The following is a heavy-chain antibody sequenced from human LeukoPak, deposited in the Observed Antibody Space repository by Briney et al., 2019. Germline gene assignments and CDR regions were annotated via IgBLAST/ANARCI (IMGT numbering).Heavy chain of an antibody. CDR1: GGSISSGGYY. V-gene: IGHV4-31*03. D-gene: IGHD6-13*01. J-gene: IGHJ4*02. CDR2: IYYSGST. Sequence: SETLSLTCTVSGGSISSGGYYWSWIRQHPGKGLEWIGYIYYSGSTYYNPSLKSRVTISVDTFKNQFSLKLSSVTAADTAVYYCARTLGSYSSSWYDWGQGTLVTVSS. CDR3: ARTLGSYSSSWYD.